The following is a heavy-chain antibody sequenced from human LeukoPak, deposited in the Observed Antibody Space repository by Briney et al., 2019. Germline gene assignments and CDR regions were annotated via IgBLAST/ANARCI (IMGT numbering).Heavy chain of an antibody. CDR3: ARGSRKYCSGGSCYYYFDY. V-gene: IGHV1-8*01. CDR2: MNPNSGNT. D-gene: IGHD2-15*01. Sequence: ASVKVSCKASGYTFTSYDINWVRQATGQGLEWMGWMNPNSGNTGYAQKFQGRVTMTRNTSITTAYMQLSSLRSEDTAVYYCARGSRKYCSGGSCYYYFDYWGQGTLVTVSS. J-gene: IGHJ4*02. CDR1: GYTFTSYD.